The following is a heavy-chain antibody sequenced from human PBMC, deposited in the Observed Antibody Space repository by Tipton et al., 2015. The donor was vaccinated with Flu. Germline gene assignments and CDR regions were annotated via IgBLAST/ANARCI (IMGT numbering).Heavy chain of an antibody. D-gene: IGHD3-3*02. J-gene: IGHJ6*02. Sequence: SLRLSCAGSGFTFRHTWMNWVRHSPGRGLQWIGRIKSKTDGGTTDYATSVKGRFTISRDDFRDTLYLQMNSLKTEDTAIYYCTTLWHFYDTSGNPYGMDIWGQGTTVIVSS. V-gene: IGHV3-15*01. CDR1: GFTFRHTW. CDR3: TTLWHFYDTSGNPYGMDI. CDR2: IKSKTDGGTT.